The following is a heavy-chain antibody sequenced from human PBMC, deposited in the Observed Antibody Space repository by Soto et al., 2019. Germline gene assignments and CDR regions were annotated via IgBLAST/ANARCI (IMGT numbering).Heavy chain of an antibody. CDR2: ISGSGGSS. D-gene: IGHD1-26*01. V-gene: IGHV3-23*01. CDR3: AKVTKRAAGGRYEYYKYGMDV. Sequence: GGSLRLSCAAAGFAFSTYAMTWVRQAPGKGLEWVSVISGSGGSSYYAASVKGRFTISRDNSKNTLSLQMNGLSAEDTAVYYCAKVTKRAAGGRYEYYKYGMDVWGQGTPVPVSS. CDR1: GFAFSTYA. J-gene: IGHJ6*02.